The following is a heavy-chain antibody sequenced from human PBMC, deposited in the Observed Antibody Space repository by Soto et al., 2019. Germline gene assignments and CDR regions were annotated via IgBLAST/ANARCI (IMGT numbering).Heavy chain of an antibody. CDR1: GFTFRGYA. CDR2: ISHDGSSQ. V-gene: IGHV3-30*04. J-gene: IGHJ4*02. D-gene: IGHD3-22*01. CDR3: ARPTYYYDSSGPPAY. Sequence: GGSLRLSCEASGFTFRGYAMHWVRQAPGKGPEWVAVISHDGSSQFYTDSVKGRFYISRDNSRNKMFLEMNSLRPEDTAVYYCARPTYYYDSSGPPAYWGQGTLVTVSS.